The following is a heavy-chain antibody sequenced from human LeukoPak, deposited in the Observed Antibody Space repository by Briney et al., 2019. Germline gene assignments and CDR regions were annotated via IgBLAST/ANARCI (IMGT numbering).Heavy chain of an antibody. V-gene: IGHV3-48*01. CDR1: GFTFSSNN. J-gene: IGHJ4*02. D-gene: IGHD1-7*01. CDR2: ISSSSSTI. CDR3: AKADNWNLPLDY. Sequence: PGGSLRLSCAASGFTFSSNNMNWVRQAPGKGLEWVSYISSSSSTIYYADSVKGRFTISRDNSKSTLYLQMISLRAEDTAVYYCAKADNWNLPLDYWGQGTLVTVSS.